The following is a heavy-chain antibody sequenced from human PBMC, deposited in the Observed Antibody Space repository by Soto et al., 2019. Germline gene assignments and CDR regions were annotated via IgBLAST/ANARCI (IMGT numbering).Heavy chain of an antibody. J-gene: IGHJ4*02. Sequence: PGESVKICCQGSGYSFADSWIGWVRQVPGRGLEWVGIIYPGYSDIRYRPSFQGRVTISADKSVNTAYLQWSSLRASDTAIYYCARPPGSGTLFANWGQGTPVTVSS. CDR1: GYSFADSW. D-gene: IGHD2-15*01. CDR3: ARPPGSGTLFAN. V-gene: IGHV5-51*01. CDR2: IYPGYSDI.